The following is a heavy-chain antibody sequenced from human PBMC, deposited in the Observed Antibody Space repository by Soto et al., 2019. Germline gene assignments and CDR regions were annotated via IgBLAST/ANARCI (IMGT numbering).Heavy chain of an antibody. V-gene: IGHV3-30-3*01. Sequence: GGSLRLSCASSGLAFSSYAMHLVRQAPGKGLEWVAVISYNGDTTYYAESVKGRFTISRDNSKNTLYLQMNSLRAEDTAVYYCARDQIPGPPDYCDYWGQGTLVTVSS. J-gene: IGHJ4*02. CDR1: GLAFSSYA. CDR3: ARDQIPGPPDYCDY. CDR2: ISYNGDTT.